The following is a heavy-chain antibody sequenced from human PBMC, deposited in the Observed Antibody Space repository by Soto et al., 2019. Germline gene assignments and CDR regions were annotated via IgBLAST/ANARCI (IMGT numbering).Heavy chain of an antibody. D-gene: IGHD4-17*01. J-gene: IGHJ3*02. V-gene: IGHV1-2*04. Sequence: XVKVSCKASVYTFTAYYMHWVRQAPGQVLEWMGRINXNSGGXNYAKKFQGWXXMTRDKSXXKAYMELSRLRSDETAVYYCACTVTTVSGAFDIWGQGTMVTVSS. CDR3: ACTVTTVSGAFDI. CDR2: INXNSGGX. CDR1: VYTFTAYY.